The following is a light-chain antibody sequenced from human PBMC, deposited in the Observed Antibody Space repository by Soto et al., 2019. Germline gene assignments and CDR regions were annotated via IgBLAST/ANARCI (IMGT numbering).Light chain of an antibody. CDR2: EVT. CDR1: SGDIGSYNR. J-gene: IGLJ1*01. V-gene: IGLV2-14*01. Sequence: QSVLPQPASVSGSPGQSITISCTGTSGDIGSYNRVSWYQQHPGKAPKLIIYEVTDRPSVVSNRFSGSKSGNTASLTISGLQAEDEAEYYCSSYTNINTRAGVFGTGTKLTVL. CDR3: SSYTNINTRAGV.